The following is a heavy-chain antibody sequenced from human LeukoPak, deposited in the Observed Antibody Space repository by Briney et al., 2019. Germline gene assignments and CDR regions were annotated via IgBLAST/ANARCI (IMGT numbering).Heavy chain of an antibody. V-gene: IGHV4-61*01. J-gene: IGHJ4*02. CDR1: GVSVSSGSYY. CDR2: IYYSGST. Sequence: PSETLSLTCTVSGVSVSSGSYYWSWIRQPPGKGLEWIGYIYYSGSTNYNPSLKSRVTISVDTSKNQFSLKLSSVTAADTAVYYCARAYSSSSSAFDYWGQGTPVTVSS. CDR3: ARAYSSSSSAFDY. D-gene: IGHD6-6*01.